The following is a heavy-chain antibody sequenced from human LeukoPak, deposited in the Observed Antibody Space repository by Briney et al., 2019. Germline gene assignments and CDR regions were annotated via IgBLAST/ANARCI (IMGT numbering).Heavy chain of an antibody. J-gene: IGHJ4*02. CDR2: VFDSGRT. CDR1: GGSMTAHH. Sequence: PSETLSLTCTVSGGSMTAHHWNWIRQTPGKGLEWIGYVFDSGRTKENPSLKSRVTLSADTSKNQLSLRLSSVTAADTAVYYCTTIKRGNIFGYFDFWGQGILVTVSS. CDR3: TTIKRGNIFGYFDF. V-gene: IGHV4-59*11. D-gene: IGHD5-18*01.